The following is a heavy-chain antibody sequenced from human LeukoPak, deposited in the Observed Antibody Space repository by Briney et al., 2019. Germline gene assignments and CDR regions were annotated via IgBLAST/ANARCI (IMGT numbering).Heavy chain of an antibody. V-gene: IGHV4-59*08. CDR2: IYYSESA. CDR3: ARHVSSSGGPFLY. Sequence: SETLSLTCTVSGDSVSSYYWSWIRQPPGKRLEWIGCIYYSESATYNPSLKSRVTISLDTSKNQFSLRLSSVTAADTAVYYCARHVSSSGGPFLYWGQGSLVTVSS. J-gene: IGHJ4*02. D-gene: IGHD1-26*01. CDR1: GDSVSSYY.